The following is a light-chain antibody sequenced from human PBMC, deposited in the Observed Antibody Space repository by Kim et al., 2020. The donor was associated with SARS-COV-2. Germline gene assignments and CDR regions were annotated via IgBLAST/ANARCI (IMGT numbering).Light chain of an antibody. J-gene: IGKJ2*01. CDR2: KAS. CDR3: QQYDSHPST. CDR1: QSVSSW. Sequence: DIQMTQSPSTLSASVGDRVTITCRASQSVSSWLAWYQQKPGKAPKLLIYKASTLEGGVPSRFSGRGSGTEFTLTINSLQPDDFATYSCQQYDSHPSTFGQGTKLEI. V-gene: IGKV1-5*03.